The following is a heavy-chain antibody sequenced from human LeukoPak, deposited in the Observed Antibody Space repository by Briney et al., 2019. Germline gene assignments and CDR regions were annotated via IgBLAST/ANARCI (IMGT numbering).Heavy chain of an antibody. CDR3: ARAVVGAHFDY. CDR2: IYYSGST. D-gene: IGHD1-26*01. CDR1: GGSISSYY. V-gene: IGHV4-59*01. J-gene: IGHJ4*02. Sequence: SGTLSLTCTVSGGSISSYYWSWIRQPPGKGLEWIGYIYYSGSTNYNPSLKSRVTISVDTSKNQFSLNLSSVTAADTAVYYCARAVVGAHFDYWGQGTLVTVSS.